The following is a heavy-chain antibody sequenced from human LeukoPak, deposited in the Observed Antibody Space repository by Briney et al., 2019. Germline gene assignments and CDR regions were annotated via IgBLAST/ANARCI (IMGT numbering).Heavy chain of an antibody. J-gene: IGHJ4*02. V-gene: IGHV1-8*01. Sequence: ASVKVSCKASGYTFTSYDINWVRQATGQGLEWMGWMNPNSGNTGYAQKFQGRVTMTRSTSISTAYMELSSLRSEDTAVYYCAVDILTGYYRVIDYWGQGTLVTVSS. CDR2: MNPNSGNT. CDR1: GYTFTSYD. D-gene: IGHD3-9*01. CDR3: AVDILTGYYRVIDY.